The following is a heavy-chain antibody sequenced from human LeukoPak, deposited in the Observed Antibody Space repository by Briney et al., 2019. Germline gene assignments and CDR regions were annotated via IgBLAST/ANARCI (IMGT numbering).Heavy chain of an antibody. CDR1: GFTFSSYW. D-gene: IGHD3-10*01. V-gene: IGHV3-74*01. J-gene: IGHJ3*02. CDR2: INSVGRRT. CDR3: ARARNYYYGSGSYYLFAFDI. Sequence: GGSLRLSCAASGFTFSSYWMHWVRQAPGKGLVWVSRINSVGRRTSYADSVKGRFTISRDTAKNTLDLQMNSLRAEDTAVYYCARARNYYYGSGSYYLFAFDIWGQGTMVTVSS.